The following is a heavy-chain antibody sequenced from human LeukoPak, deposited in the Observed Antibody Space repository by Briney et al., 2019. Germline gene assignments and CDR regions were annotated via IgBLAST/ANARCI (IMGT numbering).Heavy chain of an antibody. CDR3: ASTSQLVPDYYYYMDV. CDR2: ISSSSSYI. D-gene: IGHD6-13*01. V-gene: IGHV3-21*01. Sequence: PGGSLRLSCAASGFTFSSYSMNWVRQAPGKGLEWVSSISSSSSYIYYADSVKGRFTISRDNAKNSLYLQMNSLRAEDTAVYYCASTSQLVPDYYYYMDVWGKGTTVTISS. J-gene: IGHJ6*03. CDR1: GFTFSSYS.